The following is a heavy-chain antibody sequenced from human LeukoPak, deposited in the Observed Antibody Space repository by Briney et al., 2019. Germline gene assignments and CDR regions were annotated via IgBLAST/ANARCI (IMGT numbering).Heavy chain of an antibody. J-gene: IGHJ4*02. CDR1: GYTFTDYY. D-gene: IGHD2-2*01. V-gene: IGHV1-2*02. Sequence: ASVKVSCKAFGYTFTDYYLHWVRQAPGQGFEWMGWIDPKSGDTNYAQTFRGRFTMTRDTSINTVYMDLSSLRSDDTAVYYYARDPSTKYYTDSWGQGTLVTVSS. CDR3: ARDPSTKYYTDS. CDR2: IDPKSGDT.